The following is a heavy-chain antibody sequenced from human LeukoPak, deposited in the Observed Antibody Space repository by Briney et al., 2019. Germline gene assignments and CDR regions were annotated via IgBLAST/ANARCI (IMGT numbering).Heavy chain of an antibody. CDR1: GYTFTSYY. CDR3: ARDRVTTTVTTGSFDY. CDR2: INPSGGST. D-gene: IGHD4-11*01. Sequence: GASVKVSCKASGYTFTSYYMHWVRQAPGQGLEWMGIINPSGGSTSYAQKFQGRVTMTRDMSTSTVYMELSSLRSEDTAVYYCARDRVTTTVTTGSFDYWSQGTLVTVSS. J-gene: IGHJ4*02. V-gene: IGHV1-46*01.